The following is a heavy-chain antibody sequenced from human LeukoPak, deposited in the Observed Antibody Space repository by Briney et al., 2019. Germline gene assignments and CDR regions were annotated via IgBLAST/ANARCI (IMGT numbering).Heavy chain of an antibody. CDR2: ISGRGGST. CDR3: AREDDWNYEDY. CDR1: GFTFSSYA. V-gene: IGHV3-23*01. J-gene: IGHJ4*02. D-gene: IGHD1-7*01. Sequence: GGSLRLSCAASGFTFSSYAMSWVRQAPGKGLEWVSAISGRGGSTYYADSVKGRFTISRDNAKNSLYLQMNSLRAEDTAIYFCAREDDWNYEDYWGQGTLVTVSS.